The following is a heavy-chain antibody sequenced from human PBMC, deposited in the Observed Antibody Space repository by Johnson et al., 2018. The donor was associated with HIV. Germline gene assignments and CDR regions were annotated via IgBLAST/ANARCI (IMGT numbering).Heavy chain of an antibody. CDR1: GFTVSSNY. D-gene: IGHD6-6*01. Sequence: VQLVESGGGLVQPGGSLRLSCAASGFTVSSNYMTWVRQAPGKGLEWVAVISYDGSNKYYADSVKGRFTISRDNSKNTLYLQMNSLRAEDTAVYYCASLSSSGAFDIWGQGTMVTVSS. CDR3: ASLSSSGAFDI. CDR2: ISYDGSNK. V-gene: IGHV3-30*14. J-gene: IGHJ3*02.